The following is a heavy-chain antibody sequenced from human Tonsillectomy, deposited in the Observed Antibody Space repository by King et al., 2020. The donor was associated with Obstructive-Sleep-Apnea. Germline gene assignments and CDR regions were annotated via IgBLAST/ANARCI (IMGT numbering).Heavy chain of an antibody. J-gene: IGHJ6*02. D-gene: IGHD1/OR15-1a*01. CDR1: GFTFSSYL. CDR2: ISSSSSYI. V-gene: IGHV3-21*01. Sequence: VQLVESGGGLVKPGGSLRLSCAASGFTFSSYLMNWVRQAPGKGLEWVSSISSSSSYIYYTDSVKGRFTISRDNAKNSLYLQMNTLRAEDTAVYYCARGKGTEGYYYYGMDVWGQGTTVTVSS. CDR3: ARGKGTEGYYYYGMDV.